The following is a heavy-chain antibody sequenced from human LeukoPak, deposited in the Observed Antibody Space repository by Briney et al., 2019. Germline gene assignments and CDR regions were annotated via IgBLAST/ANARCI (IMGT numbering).Heavy chain of an antibody. J-gene: IGHJ3*02. CDR1: GFIFSNYS. CDR3: ARDITTLRRLGGRAAFDI. D-gene: IGHD3-16*01. Sequence: GRSLRLSCEASGFIFSNYSMNWVRQAPGKGLEWVSYISGIRNYIYYADSVKGRFTISRDNAKNSLFLQMNSLRAEDTAVYYCARDITTLRRLGGRAAFDIWGQGTMVTVSS. CDR2: ISGIRNYI. V-gene: IGHV3-21*01.